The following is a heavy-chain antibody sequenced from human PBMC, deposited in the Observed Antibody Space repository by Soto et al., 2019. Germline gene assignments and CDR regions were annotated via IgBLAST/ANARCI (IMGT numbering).Heavy chain of an antibody. V-gene: IGHV1-3*01. D-gene: IGHD3-10*01. CDR3: ARVPPWGNSAGDYYIQHYDS. Sequence: ASVKVSCKSSGFTFTSYAIHWLRQAPGQRPQWMGWINGGSGNTKYSQDFQGRVTFTRDTFATTAYLELSSLGSEDTAVYYCARVPPWGNSAGDYYIQHYDSWGQGTPVTSPQ. CDR1: GFTFTSYA. CDR2: INGGSGNT. J-gene: IGHJ4*02.